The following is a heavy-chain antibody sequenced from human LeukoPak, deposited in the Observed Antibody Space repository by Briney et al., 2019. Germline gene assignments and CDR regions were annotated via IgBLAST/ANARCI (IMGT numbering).Heavy chain of an antibody. J-gene: IGHJ4*02. CDR3: AKDGGPNYCSSTSCYQYYFDY. CDR2: IYSGGST. D-gene: IGHD2-2*01. V-gene: IGHV3-53*01. CDR1: GFTVSSNY. Sequence: GGSLRLSCAASGFTVSSNYMSWVRQAPGKGLEWVSVIYSGGSTYYADSVKGRFTISRDNSKNTLYLQMNSLRAEDTAVYYCAKDGGPNYCSSTSCYQYYFDYWGQGTLVTVSS.